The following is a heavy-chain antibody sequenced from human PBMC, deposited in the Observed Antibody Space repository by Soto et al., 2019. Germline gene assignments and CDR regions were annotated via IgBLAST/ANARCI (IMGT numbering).Heavy chain of an antibody. V-gene: IGHV3-74*01. CDR1: GFTFSNYW. CDR2: IKYDESAT. J-gene: IGHJ6*03. CDR3: VRGARNYYSVAV. Sequence: EVQLVESGGGLVQPGGSLRLSCAASGFTFSNYWMHWVRQAPGKGLVWVSRIKYDESATNYADSVKGRFTISRDNAKDTVYLQMNGLRVDDTAVYYCVRGARNYYSVAVWGKGTTVTVSS.